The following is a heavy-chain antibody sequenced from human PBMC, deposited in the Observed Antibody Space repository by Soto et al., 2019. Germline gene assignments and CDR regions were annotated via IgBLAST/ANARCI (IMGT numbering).Heavy chain of an antibody. J-gene: IGHJ4*02. CDR2: ISGSGGST. Sequence: PGGSLRLSCAASGFTFSSYAMSWVRQAPGKGLEWVSAISGSGGSTYYADSVKGRFTISRDNSKNTLYLQMNSLRAEDTAVYYCAKGSRYCSGGSCYSDYWGQGTLVTVSS. V-gene: IGHV3-23*01. D-gene: IGHD2-15*01. CDR1: GFTFSSYA. CDR3: AKGSRYCSGGSCYSDY.